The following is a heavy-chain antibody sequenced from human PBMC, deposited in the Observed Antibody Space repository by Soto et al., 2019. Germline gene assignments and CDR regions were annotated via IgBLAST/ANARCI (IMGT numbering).Heavy chain of an antibody. CDR2: ISGSGGST. CDR3: AKRGGYDFWSGYLDYNWFDP. CDR1: GFTFSSYA. D-gene: IGHD3-3*01. Sequence: GGSLRLSCAASGFTFSSYAMSWVRQAPGKGLEWVSAISGSGGSTYYADSVKGRFTISRDNSKNTLYLQMNSLRAEDTAVYYCAKRGGYDFWSGYLDYNWFDPWGQGTLVTVSS. V-gene: IGHV3-23*01. J-gene: IGHJ5*02.